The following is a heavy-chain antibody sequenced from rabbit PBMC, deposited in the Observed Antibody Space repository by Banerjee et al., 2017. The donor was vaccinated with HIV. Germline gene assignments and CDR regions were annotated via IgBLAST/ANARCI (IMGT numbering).Heavy chain of an antibody. CDR1: GFSFSSTYC. D-gene: IGHD8-1*01. J-gene: IGHJ4*01. V-gene: IGHV1S45*01. CDR2: IYAGSSGST. CDR3: ARAPYVGDAGNGYDYYFKL. Sequence: QEQLVESGGGLVQPEGSLTLTCTASGFSFSSTYCMCWVRQAPGKGLEWIACIYAGSSGSTYYASWAKGRFTISKTSSTTVTLQMTSLTAADTATYFCARAPYVGDAGNGYDYYFKLWGPGTLVTVS.